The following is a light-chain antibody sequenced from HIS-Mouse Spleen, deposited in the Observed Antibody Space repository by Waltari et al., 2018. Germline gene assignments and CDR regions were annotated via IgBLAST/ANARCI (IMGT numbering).Light chain of an antibody. Sequence: QSVLTQPPSASGTPGQRVTISCSGSSSNIGRNTVNWSQQLPGTAPKLLIYSNNQRPSGVPDRFSGSKSGTSASLAISGLQSEDEADYYCAAWDDSLNGNYVFGTGTKVTVL. CDR1: SSNIGRNT. CDR2: SNN. CDR3: AAWDDSLNGNYV. V-gene: IGLV1-44*01. J-gene: IGLJ1*01.